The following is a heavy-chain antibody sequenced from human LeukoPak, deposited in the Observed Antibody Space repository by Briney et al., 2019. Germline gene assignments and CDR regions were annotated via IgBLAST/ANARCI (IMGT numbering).Heavy chain of an antibody. CDR3: ARRVPAAYSDYYYYGMDV. Sequence: ASVKVSCKACGYTFTSYDINWVRQATGQGLEWMGWMNTNSGNTGYAQKFKGRVTMTRNTSISTAYMELSSLRSEDTAVYYCARRVPAAYSDYYYYGMDVWGQGTTVTVSS. CDR2: MNTNSGNT. V-gene: IGHV1-8*01. J-gene: IGHJ6*02. D-gene: IGHD2-2*01. CDR1: GYTFTSYD.